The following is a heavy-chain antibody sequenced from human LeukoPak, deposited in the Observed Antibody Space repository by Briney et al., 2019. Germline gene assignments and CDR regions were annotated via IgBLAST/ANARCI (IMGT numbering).Heavy chain of an antibody. J-gene: IGHJ5*02. Sequence: GSLRLSCAASGFTFSSYGMQWVRPAPGKGLEWVAVIWYDGSNKYYADSVKGRFTISRDNSKNTLYLQTSSLRAEDTAVYYCARDSGSSWYALSHHWFDPWGQGTLVTVSS. CDR1: GFTFSSYG. D-gene: IGHD6-13*01. CDR2: IWYDGSNK. CDR3: ARDSGSSWYALSHHWFDP. V-gene: IGHV3-33*01.